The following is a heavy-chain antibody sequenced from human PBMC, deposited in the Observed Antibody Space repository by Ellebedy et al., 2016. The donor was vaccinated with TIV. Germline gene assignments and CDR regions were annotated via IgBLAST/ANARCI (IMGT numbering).Heavy chain of an antibody. CDR1: GGSISSYY. D-gene: IGHD3-3*01. CDR2: IYYSGST. CDR3: ERELLFYDFWSHYYKGAGDYYYGMDV. V-gene: IGHV4-59*01. Sequence: MPSETLSLTCTVSGGSISSYYWSWIRQPPGKGLEWIGYIYYSGSTKYNPSLKIRVTISVDTSKNQLSLKLNCATAADTAVYYCERELLFYDFWSHYYKGAGDYYYGMDVWGQGTTVTVSS. J-gene: IGHJ6*02.